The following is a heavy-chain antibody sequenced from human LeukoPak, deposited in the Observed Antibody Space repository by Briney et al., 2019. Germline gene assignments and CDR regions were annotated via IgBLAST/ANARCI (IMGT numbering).Heavy chain of an antibody. CDR3: AKDAAVALDY. CDR1: GFTFSDFS. D-gene: IGHD6-19*01. Sequence: GGSLRLSCAASGFTFSDFSINWVRQAPGKGLGWLSYISGSGGTVYYADSVKGRFTISRDNAKSSLYLQTNGLRAEDTAVYYCAKDAAVALDYWGQGTLVTVSS. J-gene: IGHJ4*02. V-gene: IGHV3-48*01. CDR2: ISGSGGTV.